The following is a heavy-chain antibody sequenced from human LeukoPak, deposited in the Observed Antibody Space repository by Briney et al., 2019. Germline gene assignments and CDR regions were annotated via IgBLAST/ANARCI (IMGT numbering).Heavy chain of an antibody. D-gene: IGHD6-13*01. CDR2: IYYSGST. J-gene: IGHJ4*02. CDR3: ARPYSSSWKGGFDY. CDR1: GGSISSSTYY. V-gene: IGHV4-39*01. Sequence: PSETLSLTCTVSGGSISSSTYYWGWIRQSPGSGLEWIGSIYYSGSTYYNPSLKSRVTISVDTSKNQFSLKLSSVTAADTAVYYCARPYSSSWKGGFDYWGQGTLVTVSS.